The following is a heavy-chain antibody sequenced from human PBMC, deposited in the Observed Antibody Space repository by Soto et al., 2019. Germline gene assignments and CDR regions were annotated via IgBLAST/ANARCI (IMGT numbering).Heavy chain of an antibody. CDR2: IYYSGST. CDR1: GGSISSYY. D-gene: IGHD3-10*01. V-gene: IGHV4-59*01. J-gene: IGHJ4*02. Sequence: SETLSLTCTVSGGSISSYYWSWIRQPPGKGLEWIGYIYYSGSTNYNPSLKSRVTISVDTSKNQFSLKLSSVTAADTAVYYCARASWGFGELLYSDFDYWGQGTLVTVSS. CDR3: ARASWGFGELLYSDFDY.